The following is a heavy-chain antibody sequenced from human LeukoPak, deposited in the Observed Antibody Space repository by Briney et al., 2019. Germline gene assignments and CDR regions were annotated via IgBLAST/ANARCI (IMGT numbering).Heavy chain of an antibody. D-gene: IGHD6-19*01. J-gene: IGHJ4*02. Sequence: PGGSLRLSCAASGFTFSSYAMSWVRQAPGKGLEWVSAISGSGGSTYYADSVKGRFTISRDNSKNTLYLQMNSLRAEDTAVYYCAKVAPGAYSSGRYVAGYYFDYWGQGTLVTVSS. CDR3: AKVAPGAYSSGRYVAGYYFDY. V-gene: IGHV3-23*01. CDR2: ISGSGGST. CDR1: GFTFSSYA.